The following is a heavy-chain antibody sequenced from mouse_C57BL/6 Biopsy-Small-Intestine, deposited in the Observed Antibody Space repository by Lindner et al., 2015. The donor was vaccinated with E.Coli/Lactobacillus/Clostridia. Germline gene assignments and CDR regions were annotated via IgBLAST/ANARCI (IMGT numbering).Heavy chain of an antibody. CDR3: ARDVGFSNYVAKY. CDR2: VSTYNDST. CDR1: GYSFSSFG. D-gene: IGHD2-5*01. J-gene: IGHJ2*01. Sequence: SVKVSCKASGYSFSSFGLNWMRQAPGQGLEWLAWVSTYNDSTNFVQKFQGRVTLTTDTATATAYMELRSLRSDDTAVYYCARDVGFSNYVAKYWGQGTLLTVSS. V-gene: IGHV1-14*01.